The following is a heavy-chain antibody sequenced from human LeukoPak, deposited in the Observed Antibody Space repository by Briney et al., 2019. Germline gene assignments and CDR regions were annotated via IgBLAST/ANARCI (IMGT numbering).Heavy chain of an antibody. J-gene: IGHJ2*01. CDR2: IYTSGST. Sequence: SETLSVTCTVSGGSISSDYWSWIRQPAGKGLEWIGRIYTSGSTNCNPSLKSRVTMSVDTSKNQFSLKLSSVTAADTAVYYCARDPLVGANRYFDLWGRGTLVTGSS. V-gene: IGHV4-4*07. CDR1: GGSISSDY. D-gene: IGHD1-26*01. CDR3: ARDPLVGANRYFDL.